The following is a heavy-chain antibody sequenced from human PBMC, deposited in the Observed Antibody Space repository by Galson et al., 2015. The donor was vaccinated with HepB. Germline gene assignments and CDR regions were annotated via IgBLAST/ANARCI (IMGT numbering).Heavy chain of an antibody. Sequence: SVKVSCKASGYTFTRFGISWVRQAPGQGLEWMGWISAYNGNANYAQKLQGRVTMTTDTSTSTAYMELSRLRSDDTAVYYCARGRYPFDYWGQGTLVTVSS. V-gene: IGHV1-18*01. D-gene: IGHD1-1*01. CDR2: ISAYNGNA. CDR3: ARGRYPFDY. J-gene: IGHJ4*02. CDR1: GYTFTRFG.